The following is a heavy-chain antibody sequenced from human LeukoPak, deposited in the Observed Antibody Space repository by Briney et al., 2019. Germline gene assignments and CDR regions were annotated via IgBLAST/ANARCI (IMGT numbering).Heavy chain of an antibody. V-gene: IGHV3-21*01. Sequence: PGGSLRLSCAASGFTFSSYSMNWVRQAPGKGLEWVSSISSSSSYIYYADSVKGRFTISRDNAKNSLYLQMNSLRAEDTAVYYCARDIHYDILTGYGGFDYWGQGTLVTVSS. CDR3: ARDIHYDILTGYGGFDY. CDR2: ISSSSSYI. CDR1: GFTFSSYS. J-gene: IGHJ4*02. D-gene: IGHD3-9*01.